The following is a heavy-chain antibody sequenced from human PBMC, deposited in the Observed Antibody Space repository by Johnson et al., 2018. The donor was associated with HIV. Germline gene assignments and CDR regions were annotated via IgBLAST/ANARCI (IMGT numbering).Heavy chain of an antibody. J-gene: IGHJ3*02. D-gene: IGHD2-15*01. V-gene: IGHV3-20*04. Sequence: VQLVESGGGLVKPGGSLRLSCAASGFTFSNAWMSWVRQAPGKGLEWVSDINWNGGRKGYADSLMGRFTISRDNAKKSLYLQINSLRAEDTALYYCAREGEDCTGGSCYNAFDIWGQGTMVIVSS. CDR2: INWNGGRK. CDR3: AREGEDCTGGSCYNAFDI. CDR1: GFTFSNAW.